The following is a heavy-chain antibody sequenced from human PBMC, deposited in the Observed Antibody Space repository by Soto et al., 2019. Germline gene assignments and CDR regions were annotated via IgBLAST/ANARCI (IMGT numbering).Heavy chain of an antibody. D-gene: IGHD3-22*01. CDR2: INPKNGAT. CDR1: GYTFTDYY. Sequence: ASVKVSCKASGYTFTDYYLHWVRQAPGQGLELMGWINPKNGATIYAQKFQGRVTMTRDTSISTAYMELSRLRSDDTAVYSCARAYYDSSGYLDYWGQGTLVTVSS. V-gene: IGHV1-2*02. CDR3: ARAYYDSSGYLDY. J-gene: IGHJ4*02.